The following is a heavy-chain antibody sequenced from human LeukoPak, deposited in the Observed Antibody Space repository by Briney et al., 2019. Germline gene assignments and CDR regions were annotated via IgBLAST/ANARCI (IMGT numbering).Heavy chain of an antibody. Sequence: KPSEALSLTCTVSGGSISSYYWSWIRQPPGKGLEWIGYIYYSGSSNYNPSLKSRVTISVGASKNQFSLKLSSVTAADTAVYYCARGLIVGATDYWGQGTLVTVSS. CDR3: ARGLIVGATDY. V-gene: IGHV4-59*01. D-gene: IGHD1-26*01. CDR1: GGSISSYY. J-gene: IGHJ4*02. CDR2: IYYSGSS.